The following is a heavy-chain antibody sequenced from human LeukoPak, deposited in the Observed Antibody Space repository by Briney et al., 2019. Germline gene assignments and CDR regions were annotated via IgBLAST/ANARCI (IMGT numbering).Heavy chain of an antibody. Sequence: PGGSLQISCQGSGSPFTSYWIGWVRQVPGKGLEWRGIIYPGDSDTRYSPSFQGQVTISADKSISTAYLQWSSLKASDTAMYYCARPTRSGWYSPPWQHWGQGSLVTVSS. V-gene: IGHV5-51*01. CDR3: ARPTRSGWYSPPWQH. J-gene: IGHJ1*01. D-gene: IGHD6-19*01. CDR2: IYPGDSDT. CDR1: GSPFTSYW.